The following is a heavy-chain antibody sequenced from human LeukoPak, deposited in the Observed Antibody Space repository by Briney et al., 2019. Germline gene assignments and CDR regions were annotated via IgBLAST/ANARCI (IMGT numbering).Heavy chain of an antibody. Sequence: ASVEVSCKASGYTFTDYYMHWVRQAPGQGLEWMGWINVKTGGRKYAQKFQGRVTMTRDTSISTAYMELSRLRSDDTAVYYCAREGGIVVIPGYYYMDVWGKGTSVT. CDR3: AREGGIVVIPGYYYMDV. D-gene: IGHD2-2*01. CDR1: GYTFTDYY. J-gene: IGHJ6*03. V-gene: IGHV1-2*02. CDR2: INVKTGGR.